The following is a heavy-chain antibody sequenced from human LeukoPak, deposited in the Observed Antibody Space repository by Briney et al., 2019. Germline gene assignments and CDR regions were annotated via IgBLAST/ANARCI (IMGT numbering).Heavy chain of an antibody. CDR2: ISAYNGNT. CDR1: GYTFTSYG. V-gene: IGHV1-18*01. Sequence: ASVKVSCKASGYTFTSYGISWVRQAPGQGLDWMGWISAYNGNTNYAQKLQGRVTMTTDTSTSTAYMELRSLRSDDTAVYYCARVRKEAVACYFDYWGQGTLVTVSS. J-gene: IGHJ4*02. D-gene: IGHD6-19*01. CDR3: ARVRKEAVACYFDY.